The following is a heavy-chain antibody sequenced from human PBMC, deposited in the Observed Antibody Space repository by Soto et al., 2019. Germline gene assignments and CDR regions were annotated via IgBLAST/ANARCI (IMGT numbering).Heavy chain of an antibody. Sequence: QVHLVQSGAEVEKPGASVKVSCKASGYSFTSYGIAWVRQAPGKGLEWVAFISFDGSKTYYADSVKGRFTISRDNSRNTVYLQMNNLRPGDAAVYHCANLLNVAAAGTPHYYGVDVW. CDR2: ISFDGSKT. J-gene: IGHJ6*01. CDR1: GYSFTSYG. V-gene: IGHV3-30-3*02. CDR3: ANLLNVAAAGTPHYYGVDV. D-gene: IGHD6-13*01.